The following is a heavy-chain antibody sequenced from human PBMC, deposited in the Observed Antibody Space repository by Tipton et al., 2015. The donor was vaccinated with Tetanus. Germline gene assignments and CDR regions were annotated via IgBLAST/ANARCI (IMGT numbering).Heavy chain of an antibody. CDR3: ARDLYGDYSYYYGMDV. D-gene: IGHD4-17*01. Sequence: SLRLSCAASGFTFSSYSMNWVRQAPGKGLEWVSSISSSSSYIYYADSVKGRFTISRDNAKNSLYLQMNSLRAEDTAVYYCARDLYGDYSYYYGMDVWGQGTTVPVSS. CDR2: ISSSSSYI. J-gene: IGHJ6*02. CDR1: GFTFSSYS. V-gene: IGHV3-21*01.